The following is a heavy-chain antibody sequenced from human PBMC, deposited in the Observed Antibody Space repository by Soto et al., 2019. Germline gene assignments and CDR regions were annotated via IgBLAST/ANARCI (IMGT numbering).Heavy chain of an antibody. V-gene: IGHV1-69*01. CDR2: IIPISGTA. Sequence: QVQLVQSGAEVKKPGSSVKVSCKASGGTFSRYAISWVRQAPGQGLEWMGGIIPISGTANYAQKFQGRVTITADESTSTAYMELSSRRSKDTAVYYCARSQGSSTSLEIYYYYYYGMDVWGQGTTVTVSS. CDR3: ARSQGSSTSLEIYYYYYYGMDV. D-gene: IGHD2-2*01. CDR1: GGTFSRYA. J-gene: IGHJ6*02.